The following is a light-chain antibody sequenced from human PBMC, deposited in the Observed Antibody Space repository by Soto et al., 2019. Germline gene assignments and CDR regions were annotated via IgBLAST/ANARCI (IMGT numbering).Light chain of an antibody. CDR3: QQYGSSPPYT. CDR1: QSVTSGN. Sequence: EIVLTQSPGTLSLSPGERATLSCRASQSVTSGNLAWYQQKPGQAPRLLIYAASSRATNIPDRFSGSGSGTAFTLTISRLEPEDFAVYYCQQYGSSPPYTFGQGTKLEIK. CDR2: AAS. V-gene: IGKV3-20*01. J-gene: IGKJ2*01.